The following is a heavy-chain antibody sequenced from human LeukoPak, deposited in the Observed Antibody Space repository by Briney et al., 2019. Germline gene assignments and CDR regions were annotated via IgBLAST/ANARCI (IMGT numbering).Heavy chain of an antibody. J-gene: IGHJ4*02. CDR1: GGSISGYY. CDR3: ARVNGDYENYFDY. D-gene: IGHD4-17*01. V-gene: IGHV4-59*01. CDR2: IYYNGIS. Sequence: SETLSLTCTVSGGSISGYYWSWIRQPPGKGLEWIAYIYYNGISNYNPSLKSRVIISVDSSKNQFSLKLTSVTAADTAVYYCARVNGDYENYFDYWGQGTLVTVSS.